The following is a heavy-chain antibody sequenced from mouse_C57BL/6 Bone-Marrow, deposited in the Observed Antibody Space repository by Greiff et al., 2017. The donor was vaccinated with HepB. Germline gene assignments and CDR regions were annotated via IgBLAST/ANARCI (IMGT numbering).Heavy chain of an antibody. Sequence: EVMLVESGGDLVKPGGSLKLSCAASGFTFSSYGMSWVRQTPDKRLEWVATISSGGSYPYYPDSVKGRFTISRYKAKNTLYLQMSSLKSDDTAMYDCARNRDYCNYPYAMDYGGQGTSVTVSS. CDR1: GFTFSSYG. V-gene: IGHV5-6*01. CDR2: ISSGGSYP. J-gene: IGHJ4*01. CDR3: ARNRDYCNYPYAMDY. D-gene: IGHD2-1*01.